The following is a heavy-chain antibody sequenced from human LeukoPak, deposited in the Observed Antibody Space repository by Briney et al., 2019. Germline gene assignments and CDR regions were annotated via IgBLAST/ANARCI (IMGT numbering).Heavy chain of an antibody. CDR3: ARDGTVTTLDY. CDR1: GFTFRSYA. D-gene: IGHD4-17*01. V-gene: IGHV3-30-3*01. Sequence: GGSLRLSCAASGFTFRSYAMRWVRQAPGRGLEWVAVISYDGSNKYYADSVKGRFTISRDNSKNTLYLQMNSLRAEDTAVYYCARDGTVTTLDYRGQGTLVTVSS. CDR2: ISYDGSNK. J-gene: IGHJ4*02.